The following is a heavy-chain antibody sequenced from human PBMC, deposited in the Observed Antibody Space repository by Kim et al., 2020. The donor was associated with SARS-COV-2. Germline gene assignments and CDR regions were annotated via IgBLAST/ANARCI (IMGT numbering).Heavy chain of an antibody. D-gene: IGHD6-13*01. CDR2: IRSKANSYAT. Sequence: GGSLRLSCAASGFTFSGSAMHWVRQASGKGLEWVGRIRSKANSYATAYAASVKGRFTISRDDSKNTAYLQMNSLKTEDTAVYYCTRESIAAGRKQYWGQGTLVTVSS. CDR3: TRESIAAGRKQY. CDR1: GFTFSGSA. J-gene: IGHJ4*02. V-gene: IGHV3-73*01.